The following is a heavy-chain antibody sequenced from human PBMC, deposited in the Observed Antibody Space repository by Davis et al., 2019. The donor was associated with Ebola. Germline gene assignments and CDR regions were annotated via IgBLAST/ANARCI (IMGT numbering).Heavy chain of an antibody. V-gene: IGHV3-21*01. Sequence: LSLTCAASGFTFSSYSMNWVRQAPGKGLEWVSSISSSSSYIYYADSVKGRFTISRDNAKNSLYLQMNSLRAEDTAVYYCARGVAAAATYVWFDPWGQGTLVTVSS. CDR3: ARGVAAAATYVWFDP. CDR2: ISSSSSYI. D-gene: IGHD6-13*01. J-gene: IGHJ5*02. CDR1: GFTFSSYS.